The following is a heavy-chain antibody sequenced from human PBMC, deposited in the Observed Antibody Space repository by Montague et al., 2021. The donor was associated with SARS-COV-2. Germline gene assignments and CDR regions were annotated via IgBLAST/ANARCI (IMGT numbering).Heavy chain of an antibody. V-gene: IGHV4-39*01. CDR3: ARQSKLLWFGELFSPWYFDL. CDR1: GGSISSSGYY. Sequence: SETLSLTCTVSGGSISSSGYYRGWIRQPPGKGLEWIGSIYYTGTTYYNPSLKSRVTISVDTSKNQFSLKPSSVTAADTAVYYCARQSKLLWFGELFSPWYFDLWGRGTLVTVSS. D-gene: IGHD3-10*01. CDR2: IYYTGTT. J-gene: IGHJ2*01.